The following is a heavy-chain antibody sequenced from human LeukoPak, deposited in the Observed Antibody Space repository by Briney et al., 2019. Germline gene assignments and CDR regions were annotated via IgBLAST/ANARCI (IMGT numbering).Heavy chain of an antibody. J-gene: IGHJ4*02. CDR1: GGSISSSGYY. D-gene: IGHD3-22*01. Sequence: SQTLSLTCTVSGGSISSSGYYWSWLRQHPGKGLEWIGYIYYSRTTYYNPSLKSRVTISVDTSKNQFSLKLFSVTAADTAVYYCAREDYYDSSGYLDYWGQGTLVTVSS. CDR2: IYYSRTT. CDR3: AREDYYDSSGYLDY. V-gene: IGHV4-31*03.